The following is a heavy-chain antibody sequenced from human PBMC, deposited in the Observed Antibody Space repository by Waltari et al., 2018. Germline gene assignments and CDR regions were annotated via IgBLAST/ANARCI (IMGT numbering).Heavy chain of an antibody. CDR1: GFTFSNAW. V-gene: IGHV3-15*01. J-gene: IGHJ4*02. CDR2: IKSKTDGGTT. Sequence: SGFTFSNAWMSWVRQAPGKGLEWVGRIKSKTDGGTTDYAAPGKGRFTSSRDDSKNTLYLQMNILKTEDTAVYYCTTIVGATDDYWGQGTLVTVSS. D-gene: IGHD1-26*01. CDR3: TTIVGATDDY.